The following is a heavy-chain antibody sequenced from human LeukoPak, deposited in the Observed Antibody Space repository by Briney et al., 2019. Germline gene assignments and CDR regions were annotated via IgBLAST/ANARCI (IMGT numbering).Heavy chain of an antibody. D-gene: IGHD3-10*01. CDR3: AREFGTALGGLRYMDV. V-gene: IGHV4-59*01. CDR1: GGSISSYY. J-gene: IGHJ6*03. Sequence: SETLSLTCSVSGGSISSYYCSWIRQPPGKGLEWIGYIYYSGSTNYNPSLKSRVTISVDTSKNQFSLKLSSVTAADTAVYYCAREFGTALGGLRYMDVWGKGTTVTVSS. CDR2: IYYSGST.